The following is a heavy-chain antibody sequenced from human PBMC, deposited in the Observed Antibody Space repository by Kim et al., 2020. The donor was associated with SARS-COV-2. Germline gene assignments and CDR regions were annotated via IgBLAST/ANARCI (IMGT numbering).Heavy chain of an antibody. Sequence: NYAQKFQGGVTITADESTSTAYMELSSLRSEDTAVYYCAVDYYDSSGYFYWGQGTLVTVSS. D-gene: IGHD3-22*01. J-gene: IGHJ4*02. CDR3: AVDYYDSSGYFY. V-gene: IGHV1-69*01.